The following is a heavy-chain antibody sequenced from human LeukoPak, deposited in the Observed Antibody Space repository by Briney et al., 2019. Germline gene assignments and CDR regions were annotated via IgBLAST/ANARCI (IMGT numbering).Heavy chain of an antibody. D-gene: IGHD3-22*01. CDR1: GGSFSGYY. Sequence: SETLSLTCAVYGGSFSGYYWSWIRQPPGKGLEWIGEINHSGSTNYNPSLKSRVTISVDTSKNQFSLKLGSVTAADTAVYYCARSHRYYDSSGYYPDWGQGTLVTVSS. J-gene: IGHJ4*02. V-gene: IGHV4-34*01. CDR3: ARSHRYYDSSGYYPD. CDR2: INHSGST.